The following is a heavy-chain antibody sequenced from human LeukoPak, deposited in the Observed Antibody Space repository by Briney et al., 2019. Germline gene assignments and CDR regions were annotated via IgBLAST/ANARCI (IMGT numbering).Heavy chain of an antibody. CDR3: ARGDGDYGWFDP. Sequence: SETLSLTCTVSGGSISSYYWSWIRQPPGKGLEWIGYIYYSGSTNYNPSLKSRVTISVDTSKNHFSLKLSSVTAADTAVYYCARGDGDYGWFDPWGQGTLVTVSS. D-gene: IGHD4-17*01. CDR1: GGSISSYY. CDR2: IYYSGST. V-gene: IGHV4-59*01. J-gene: IGHJ5*02.